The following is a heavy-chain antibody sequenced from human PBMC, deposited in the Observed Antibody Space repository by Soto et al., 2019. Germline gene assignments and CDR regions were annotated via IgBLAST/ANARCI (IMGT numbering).Heavy chain of an antibody. J-gene: IGHJ5*02. D-gene: IGHD6-6*01. Sequence: ASVKVSCKASGYTFTSYYMHWLRQSPGQGLEWMGIINPSGGSTSYAQKFQGRVTMTRDTSTSTVYMELSSLRSEDTAVYYCARDLGIAARVYNWFDPWGQGTLVTVSS. CDR3: ARDLGIAARVYNWFDP. CDR1: GYTFTSYY. V-gene: IGHV1-46*01. CDR2: INPSGGST.